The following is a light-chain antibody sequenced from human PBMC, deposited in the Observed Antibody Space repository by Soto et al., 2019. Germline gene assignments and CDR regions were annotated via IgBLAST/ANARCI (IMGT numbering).Light chain of an antibody. Sequence: QSVLTQPASVSGSPGQSITISCTGTSSDVGRYNYVSWYQQYPGRAPKLIIYEVTNRPSGVSGRFSGSKSGNVASLTISGLQAADEADYYCGSYTSTYVRIFGTGTKVT. CDR2: EVT. CDR3: GSYTSTYVRI. V-gene: IGLV2-14*01. CDR1: SSDVGRYNY. J-gene: IGLJ1*01.